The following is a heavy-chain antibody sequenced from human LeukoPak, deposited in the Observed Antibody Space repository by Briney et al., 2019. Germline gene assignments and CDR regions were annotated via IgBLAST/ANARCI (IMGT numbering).Heavy chain of an antibody. V-gene: IGHV3-48*03. CDR2: ISSSGSTI. J-gene: IGHJ4*02. Sequence: GGSLRLSCAASGFTFSSYEMNWVRQAPGKGLEWVSYISSSGSTIYYADSVKGRFTISRDNAKNSLYLQMNSLRVEDTAVYYCARALTPPYYYDSSGYYEDYWGQGTLVTVSS. CDR1: GFTFSSYE. D-gene: IGHD3-22*01. CDR3: ARALTPPYYYDSSGYYEDY.